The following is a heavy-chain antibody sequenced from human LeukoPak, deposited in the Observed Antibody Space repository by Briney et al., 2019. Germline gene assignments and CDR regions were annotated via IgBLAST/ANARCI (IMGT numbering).Heavy chain of an antibody. J-gene: IGHJ4*02. V-gene: IGHV3-30*18. CDR3: AKDPSYSGSFYFDY. CDR2: ISYDGSNK. D-gene: IGHD1-26*01. Sequence: PGGSLRLSCAASGFTFSSYGMHWVRQAPGKGLEWVAVISYDGSNKYYADSVKGRFTISRDNSKNTLYLQMNSLRAEDTAVYYCAKDPSYSGSFYFDYWGQGTLVTVSS. CDR1: GFTFSSYG.